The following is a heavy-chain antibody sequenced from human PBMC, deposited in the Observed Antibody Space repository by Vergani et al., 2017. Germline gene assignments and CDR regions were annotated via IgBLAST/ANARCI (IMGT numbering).Heavy chain of an antibody. J-gene: IGHJ4*02. CDR1: GFTFSSHA. CDR3: GRASENYN. Sequence: EVQLLQSEGAVVQPGGSLRLSCVASGFTFSSHAMSWVRQGHGKGLEWVSSIKKTGESTHNTDSVKGRFTISRENSKNTLYMQMNSLRVEDTAVYYWGRASENYNWGQGTLVTVSS. CDR2: IKKTGEST. D-gene: IGHD1-7*01. V-gene: IGHV3-23*01.